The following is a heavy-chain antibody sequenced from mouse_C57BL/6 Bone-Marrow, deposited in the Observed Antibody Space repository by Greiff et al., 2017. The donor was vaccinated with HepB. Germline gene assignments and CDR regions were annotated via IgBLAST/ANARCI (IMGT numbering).Heavy chain of an antibody. CDR2: LDPSDSYT. CDR1: GYTFTSYW. V-gene: IGHV1-69*01. Sequence: VQLQQPGAELVMPGASVKLSCKASGYTFTSYWMHWVKQRPGQGLEWIGELDPSDSYTNYNQKFKGKSTLTVDKSSSTAYMQLSSLTSEDSAVYYCARGQLRLRDFDYWGQGTTLTVSS. J-gene: IGHJ2*01. D-gene: IGHD3-2*02. CDR3: ARGQLRLRDFDY.